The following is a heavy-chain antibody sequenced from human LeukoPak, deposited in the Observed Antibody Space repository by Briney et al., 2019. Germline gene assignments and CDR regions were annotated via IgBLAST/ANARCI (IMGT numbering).Heavy chain of an antibody. V-gene: IGHV3-30*04. CDR3: AREWGQYNWNYVLYY. J-gene: IGHJ4*02. D-gene: IGHD1-7*01. CDR1: GFTFSSYV. Sequence: GGSLRLSCAASGFTFSSYVMHWVRQAPGKGLEWVAVISYDGINQYYADSVKGRFTISRDNSKNTLYLQMNSLRADDTAIYYCAREWGQYNWNYVLYYWGQGSLVTVSS. CDR2: ISYDGINQ.